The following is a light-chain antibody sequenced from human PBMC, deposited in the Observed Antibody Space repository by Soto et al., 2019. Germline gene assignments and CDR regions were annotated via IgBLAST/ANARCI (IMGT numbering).Light chain of an antibody. Sequence: DIQMTQSPSTLSGSVGDRVTITCRARQTSSSWLAWYQQKPGKAPKLLIYKASTLKSGVPSRFSGSGSGTEFTLTISSLQPDDFATYYCQHYNSYSEAFGQGTKVEL. CDR3: QHYNSYSEA. CDR1: QTSSSW. V-gene: IGKV1-5*03. J-gene: IGKJ1*01. CDR2: KAS.